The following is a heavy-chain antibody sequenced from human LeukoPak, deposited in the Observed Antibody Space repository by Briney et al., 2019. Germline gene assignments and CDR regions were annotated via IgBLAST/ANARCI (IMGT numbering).Heavy chain of an antibody. CDR3: ARGRYTSGWRRNLYYFDY. CDR1: GGTFSSYA. V-gene: IGHV1-69*13. J-gene: IGHJ4*02. D-gene: IGHD6-19*01. CDR2: IIPIFGTA. Sequence: SVKVSCKASGGTFSSYAISWVRQAPGQGLEWMGGIIPIFGTANYAQKFQGRVTITAGESTSTAYMELSSLRSEDTAVYYCARGRYTSGWRRNLYYFDYWGQGTLVTVSS.